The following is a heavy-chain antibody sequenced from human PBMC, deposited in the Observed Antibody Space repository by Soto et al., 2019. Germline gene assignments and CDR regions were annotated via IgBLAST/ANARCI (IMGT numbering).Heavy chain of an antibody. V-gene: IGHV4-59*01. CDR3: ARESYYGSGATVVAY. CDR2: IYYSGTT. J-gene: IGHJ4*02. Sequence: SETLCLTCTVSGGSISCYYWSWIRQPPGKGLEWIGYIYYSGTTSYNPSLNSRVTMSVDTSKNQFSLKVNSVTAADTAVYYCARESYYGSGATVVAYWGQGTLVTVSS. D-gene: IGHD3-10*01. CDR1: GGSISCYY.